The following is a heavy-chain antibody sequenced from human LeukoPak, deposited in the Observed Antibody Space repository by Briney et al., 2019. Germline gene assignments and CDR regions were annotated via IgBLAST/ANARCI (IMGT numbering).Heavy chain of an antibody. V-gene: IGHV4-59*01. J-gene: IGHJ4*02. CDR3: ARDRRGYSYGSGLEY. CDR2: IYYSWIS. Sequence: SETLSLICTGSGVSISSYYWSLIRQPPGKRRELVGYIYYSWISNYNPSLKSRVTISVDTSKNQFSLKVSSVTAADTTVYYCARDRRGYSYGSGLEYWGQGTLVTVSS. CDR1: GVSISSYY. D-gene: IGHD5-18*01.